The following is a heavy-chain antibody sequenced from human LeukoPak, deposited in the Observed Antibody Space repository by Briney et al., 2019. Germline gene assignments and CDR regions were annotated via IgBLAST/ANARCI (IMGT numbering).Heavy chain of an antibody. J-gene: IGHJ4*02. D-gene: IGHD3-10*01. V-gene: IGHV4-34*01. Sequence: SETLSLTCAVYGGSFSGYYWSWIRQPPGKGLEWIGEINHSGSTNYNPSLKSRFTISVDTSKNQFSLKLSSVTAADTAVYYCARLIWFGETDYWGQGTLVTVSS. CDR1: GGSFSGYY. CDR2: INHSGST. CDR3: ARLIWFGETDY.